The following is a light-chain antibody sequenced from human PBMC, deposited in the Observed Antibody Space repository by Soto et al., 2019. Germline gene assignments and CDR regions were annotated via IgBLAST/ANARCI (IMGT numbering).Light chain of an antibody. V-gene: IGKV1-5*03. CDR3: QHYNSYSEA. J-gene: IGKJ1*01. Sequence: QLTQAPSPLSASVGDRVTLTFPANQGISSYLAWYQQKPGKAPKLLIYKASTLKSGVPSRFSGSGSGTEFTLTISSLQPDDFATYYCQHYNSYSEAFGQGTKVDIK. CDR1: QGISSY. CDR2: KAS.